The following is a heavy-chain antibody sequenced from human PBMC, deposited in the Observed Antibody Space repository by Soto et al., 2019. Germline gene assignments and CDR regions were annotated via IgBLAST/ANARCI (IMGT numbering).Heavy chain of an antibody. CDR2: INGGDGNT. J-gene: IGHJ4*02. D-gene: IGHD6-13*01. CDR3: ATTRGWQQLVPFDY. V-gene: IGHV1-3*01. Sequence: QVQLVQSGAEVKKPGASAKVSCKASAYTFTKYAMHWVRQAPGQRLEWMGWINGGDGNTKYSQKFQDRVTITKDTSATTAYMELSRLRSEDTAVYYCATTRGWQQLVPFDYWGQGTLVTVSS. CDR1: AYTFTKYA.